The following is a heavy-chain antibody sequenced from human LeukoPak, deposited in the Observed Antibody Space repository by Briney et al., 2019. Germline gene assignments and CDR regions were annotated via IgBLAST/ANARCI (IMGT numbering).Heavy chain of an antibody. Sequence: SETLSLTCTVSGYSISSGYYWGWIRQPPGKGLEWIGSIYHSGSTYYNPSLKSRVTISVDTSKNQFSLKLSSVTAADTAIYYCARDREKWEPITRKYSYYMDVWGKGTTVTVSS. J-gene: IGHJ6*03. CDR3: ARDREKWEPITRKYSYYMDV. D-gene: IGHD1-14*01. CDR1: GYSISSGYY. CDR2: IYHSGST. V-gene: IGHV4-38-2*02.